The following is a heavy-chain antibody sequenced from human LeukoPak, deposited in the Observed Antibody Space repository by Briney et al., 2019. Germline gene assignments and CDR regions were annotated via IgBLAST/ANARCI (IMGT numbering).Heavy chain of an antibody. CDR1: GGSISSYY. Sequence: PSETLSLTCTVSGGSISSYYWSWIRQPPGKGLEWIGYIYYSGSTNYNPSLKSRVTISVDTSKNQFSLKLSSVTAADTAVYYCAKYYYGSGADYWGQGTLVTVSS. V-gene: IGHV4-59*01. CDR3: AKYYYGSGADY. CDR2: IYYSGST. D-gene: IGHD3-10*01. J-gene: IGHJ4*02.